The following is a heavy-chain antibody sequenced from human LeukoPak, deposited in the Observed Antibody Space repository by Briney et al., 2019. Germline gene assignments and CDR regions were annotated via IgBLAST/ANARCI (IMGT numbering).Heavy chain of an antibody. CDR2: ISSSSGYI. D-gene: IGHD6-13*01. V-gene: IGHV3-21*01. Sequence: PGGSLRLSCAASGFTFSSYSMNWVRQAPGKGLEWVSSISSSSGYIYYADSVKGRFTNSRDNAKNSLYLQMNSLRAEDTAVYYCARVPGYSSSWYISYYYYYYMDVWGKGTTVTVSS. CDR3: ARVPGYSSSWYISYYYYYYMDV. J-gene: IGHJ6*03. CDR1: GFTFSSYS.